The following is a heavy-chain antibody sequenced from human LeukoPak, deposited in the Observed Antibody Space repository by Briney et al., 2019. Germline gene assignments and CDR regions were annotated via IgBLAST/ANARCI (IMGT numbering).Heavy chain of an antibody. V-gene: IGHV3-21*01. CDR2: ISSSGTYR. J-gene: IGHJ4*02. CDR3: ARDQSYLGTYGDLDY. Sequence: GGSLRLSCVVSGFTFSSHSMNWVRQAPGKGLEWVSSISSSGTYRNYADSLKGRFTISRDNARNSLYLQMNSLRVEDTAVYYCARDQSYLGTYGDLDYWGQGTLVTVSS. CDR1: GFTFSSHS. D-gene: IGHD2-21*02.